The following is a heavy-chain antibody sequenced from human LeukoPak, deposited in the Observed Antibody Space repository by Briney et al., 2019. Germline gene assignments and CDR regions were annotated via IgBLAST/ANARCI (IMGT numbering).Heavy chain of an antibody. CDR1: GYTFTGYY. V-gene: IGHV1-2*02. D-gene: IGHD3-22*01. CDR3: ARDRFPRYYYDSSGYGKFDY. CDR2: INPNSGGT. J-gene: IGHJ4*02. Sequence: SVKVSCKASGYTFTGYYMHWVRQAPGQGLEWMGWINPNSGGTNYAQKLQGRVTMTTDTSTSIAYMELRSLRSDDTAVYYCARDRFPRYYYDSSGYGKFDYWGQGTLVTVSS.